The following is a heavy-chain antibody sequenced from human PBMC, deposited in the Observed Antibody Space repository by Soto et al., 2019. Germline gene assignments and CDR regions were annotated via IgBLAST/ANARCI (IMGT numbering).Heavy chain of an antibody. CDR1: GFTFDDYA. J-gene: IGHJ6*02. CDR3: AKDNGRYCSSTSCYYGMDV. D-gene: IGHD2-2*01. CDR2: ISWNSGSI. V-gene: IGHV3-9*01. Sequence: EVQLVESGGGLVQPGRSLRLSCAASGFTFDDYAMHWVRQAPGKGLEWVSGISWNSGSIGYADSVKGRFTISRDNAKNPLYLQMNSLRAEDTALYYCAKDNGRYCSSTSCYYGMDVWGQGTTVTVSS.